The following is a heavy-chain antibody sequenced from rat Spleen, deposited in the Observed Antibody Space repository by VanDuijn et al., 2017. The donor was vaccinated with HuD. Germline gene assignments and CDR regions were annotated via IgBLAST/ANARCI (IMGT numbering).Heavy chain of an antibody. D-gene: IGHD1-9*01. V-gene: IGHV5-22*01. CDR1: GFTFSHYY. Sequence: EVQLVESGGGLVQPGRSLKLSCAASGFTFSHYYMAWVRQAPKKGLEWVASISYEGNTAFYGDSMKGRFTISRDNTRNTLYLQMDSLKSEDTATYYCVTTYFGYGYFDYWGQGVLVTVSS. CDR3: VTTYFGYGYFDY. CDR2: ISYEGNTA. J-gene: IGHJ2*01.